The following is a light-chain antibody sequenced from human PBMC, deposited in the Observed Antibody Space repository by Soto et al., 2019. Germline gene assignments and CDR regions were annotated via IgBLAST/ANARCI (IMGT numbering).Light chain of an antibody. CDR3: QKYSSVPV. J-gene: IGKJ3*01. CDR1: QDIRNF. Sequence: DIQMTQSPTSLSASVGDRVTITCRASQDIRNFVAWYQQKPGKAPKLLIYAASTLQTGVPSRFSGSGSGTDFTLTITSLKPEDVATYSCQKYSSVPVFGPGTKVVIK. CDR2: AAS. V-gene: IGKV1-27*01.